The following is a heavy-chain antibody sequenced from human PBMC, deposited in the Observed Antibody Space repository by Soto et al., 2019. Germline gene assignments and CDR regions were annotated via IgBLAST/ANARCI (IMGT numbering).Heavy chain of an antibody. D-gene: IGHD5-12*01. CDR3: ARDSPIGSTFSGYDAIDS. V-gene: IGHV1-69*08. CDR2: IIPLLDIT. Sequence: QVQLVQSGAEVKKPGSSVKVSCKASGGAFTNDIITWVRQAPGQGLEWMGRIIPLLDITNYAQKFQGRVTITADKXTXTXHMELNSLISEDTAVYYCARDSPIGSTFSGYDAIDSWGQGTLVTVSS. J-gene: IGHJ4*02. CDR1: GGAFTNDI.